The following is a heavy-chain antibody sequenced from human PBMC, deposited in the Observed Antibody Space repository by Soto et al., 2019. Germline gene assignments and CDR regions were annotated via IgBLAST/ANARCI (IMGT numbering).Heavy chain of an antibody. J-gene: IGHJ6*02. D-gene: IGHD3-10*01. CDR1: GGTFSSYA. CDR3: AREGGSGNYRYYAMDV. V-gene: IGHV1-69*12. CDR2: IIPIFGTA. Sequence: QVQLVQSGAEVKKPGSSVKVSCKAFGGTFSSYAISWVRQAPGQGLEWMGGIIPIFGTANYAQKFQGRVTITADESTSTAYMELSSLRSEDTAVYYCAREGGSGNYRYYAMDVWGQGTTVTVSS.